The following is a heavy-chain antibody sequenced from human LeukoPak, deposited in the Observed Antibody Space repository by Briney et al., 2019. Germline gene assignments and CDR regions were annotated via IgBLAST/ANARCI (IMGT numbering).Heavy chain of an antibody. CDR2: IYYSGST. Sequence: SETLSLTCTVSGGSISSSSYYWGWIRQPPGKGLEWIGSIYYSGSTYYNPSLKSRVTISVDTSKNQFSLKLSSVTAADTAVYYCARLTVTAMAHNYYMDVWGKGTTVTVSS. D-gene: IGHD5-18*01. J-gene: IGHJ6*03. CDR1: GGSISSSSYY. V-gene: IGHV4-39*01. CDR3: ARLTVTAMAHNYYMDV.